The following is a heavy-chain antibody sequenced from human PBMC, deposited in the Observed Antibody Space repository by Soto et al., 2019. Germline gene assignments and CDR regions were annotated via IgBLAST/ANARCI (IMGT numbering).Heavy chain of an antibody. CDR2: IYYSGST. J-gene: IGHJ5*02. D-gene: IGHD1-20*01. V-gene: IGHV4-59*01. CDR1: GGSISSYY. CDR3: ARVPPPAGRYNWNLGWFDP. Sequence: QVQLQESGPGLVKPSETLSLTCTVSGGSISSYYWSWIRQPPGKGLEWIGYIYYSGSTNYNPSLKSRVTISVDTSKNQFSLKLSSVTAADTAVYYCARVPPPAGRYNWNLGWFDPWGQGTLVTVSS.